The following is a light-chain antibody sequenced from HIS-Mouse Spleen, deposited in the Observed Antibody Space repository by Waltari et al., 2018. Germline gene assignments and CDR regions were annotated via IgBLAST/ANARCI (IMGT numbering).Light chain of an antibody. V-gene: IGLV3-10*01. CDR2: EDS. CDR3: YSTDSSGNHRV. Sequence: YELTQPPSVSVSLGQTARITCSVDALPKKYAYWYQQKSGQAPVLVIYEDSKRPSGIPERFSGSSSGTMATLTISGAHVEDEADYYCYSTDSSGNHRVFGGGTKLTVL. CDR1: ALPKKY. J-gene: IGLJ2*01.